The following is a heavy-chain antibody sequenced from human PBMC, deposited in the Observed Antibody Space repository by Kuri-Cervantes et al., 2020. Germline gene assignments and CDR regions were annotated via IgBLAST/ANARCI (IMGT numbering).Heavy chain of an antibody. Sequence: SGPTRVKPTQSLTLTCTFSGFSLSTGGVGVGWIRQPPGKALEWLALIYWDDDKRYSPSLKSRLTITKDTSKNQVVLTMTNMDPVDTATYYCAHRPVTTVPNIWFDPWGQGTLVTVSS. J-gene: IGHJ5*02. V-gene: IGHV2-5*02. D-gene: IGHD4-17*01. CDR1: GFSLSTGGVG. CDR3: AHRPVTTVPNIWFDP. CDR2: IYWDDDK.